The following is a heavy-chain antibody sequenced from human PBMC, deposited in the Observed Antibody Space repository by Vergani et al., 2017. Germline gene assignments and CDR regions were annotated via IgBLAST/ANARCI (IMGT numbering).Heavy chain of an antibody. V-gene: IGHV3-30-3*02. CDR2: ISYDGSNK. CDR1: GFTFSSYA. D-gene: IGHD6-6*01. J-gene: IGHJ4*02. Sequence: QVQLVESGGGVVQPGRSLRLSCAASGFTFSSYALHWIRQAPGKVLEWVAVISYDGSNKYYADSVKGRVTISRDNSKNTLYLEMNSLSAEDTALYHCVKKRPVFDYWGRGTLVSVS. CDR3: VKKRPVFDY.